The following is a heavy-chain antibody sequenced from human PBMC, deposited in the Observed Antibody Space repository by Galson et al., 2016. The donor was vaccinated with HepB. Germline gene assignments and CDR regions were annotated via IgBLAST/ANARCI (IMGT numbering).Heavy chain of an antibody. Sequence: SLRLSCAASGFIFSTYAMHWVRQAPGKGLEWVSVIWSDGSNKYYADSVKGRFTISRDNSKNTPYLQMNSLRAEDTAVYYCAREGHYSAWFVIDYWGQGTLVTVSS. CDR1: GFIFSTYA. D-gene: IGHD6-19*01. CDR2: IWSDGSNK. CDR3: AREGHYSAWFVIDY. J-gene: IGHJ4*02. V-gene: IGHV3-33*08.